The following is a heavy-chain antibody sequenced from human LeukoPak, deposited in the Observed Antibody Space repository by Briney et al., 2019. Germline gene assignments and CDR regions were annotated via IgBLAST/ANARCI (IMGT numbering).Heavy chain of an antibody. CDR2: IYTSGST. J-gene: IGHJ4*02. Sequence: SETLSLTCTVSGGSISNYYWIWIRQPAGKGLEWIGRIYTSGSTNYNPSLKSRVTMSVDTSKNQFSLKLSSVTAADTAVYYCARGEYSGSPPDYWGQGTLVTVSS. CDR3: ARGEYSGSPPDY. CDR1: GGSISNYY. V-gene: IGHV4-4*07. D-gene: IGHD1-26*01.